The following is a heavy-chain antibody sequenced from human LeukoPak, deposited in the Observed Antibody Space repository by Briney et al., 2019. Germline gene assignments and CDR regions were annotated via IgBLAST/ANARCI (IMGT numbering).Heavy chain of an antibody. CDR3: ARDPKYSSSWYYYYGMDV. V-gene: IGHV3-7*03. CDR2: IKQDGSEI. J-gene: IGHJ6*04. Sequence: PGGSLRLSCAASGFTFSSYWMSWVRQAPGKGLEWVANIKQDGSEIYYVDSVKGRFTISRDNAKNSLYLQMNSLRAEDTAVYYCARDPKYSSSWYYYYGMDVWGKGTTGTVS. CDR1: GFTFSSYW. D-gene: IGHD6-13*01.